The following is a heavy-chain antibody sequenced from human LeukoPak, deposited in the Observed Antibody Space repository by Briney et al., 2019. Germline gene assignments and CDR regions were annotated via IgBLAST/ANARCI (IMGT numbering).Heavy chain of an antibody. CDR1: GYTFTSYG. V-gene: IGHV1-18*01. D-gene: IGHD3-22*01. CDR2: ISAYNGNT. Sequence: ASVKVSCKASGYTFTSYGISWVRQAPGQGLEWMGWISAYNGNTNYAQKLQGRVTMTTDTSTSTAYMELRSLRSDDTAVYYCARDPPRDLYYDSSGSFDYWGQGTLVTVSS. CDR3: ARDPPRDLYYDSSGSFDY. J-gene: IGHJ4*02.